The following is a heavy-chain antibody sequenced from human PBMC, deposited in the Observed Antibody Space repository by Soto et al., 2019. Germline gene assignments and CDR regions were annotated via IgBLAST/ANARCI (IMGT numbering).Heavy chain of an antibody. V-gene: IGHV1-69*06. CDR3: ARDKGAYYSHLVY. CDR1: GATFSSYA. D-gene: IGHD3-22*01. Sequence: QVLLVQSGAEVKKPGSSVKVSCKLSGATFSSYAMSWVRQAPGQGLEWIGGIIPFFGTPNYAQKFQGRVTITADTSTATSYMELSSLRSDDTVVDYCARDKGAYYSHLVYWGQGTLVTVSS. J-gene: IGHJ4*02. CDR2: IIPFFGTP.